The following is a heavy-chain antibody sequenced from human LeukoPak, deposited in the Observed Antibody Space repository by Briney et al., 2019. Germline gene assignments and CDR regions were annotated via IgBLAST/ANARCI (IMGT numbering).Heavy chain of an antibody. D-gene: IGHD1-1*01. J-gene: IGHJ4*02. V-gene: IGHV3-30*04. CDR2: ISYDGSNK. CDR1: GFTFSSYA. Sequence: GRSLRLSCAASGFTFSSYAMHWVRQAPGKGLEWVAVISYDGSNKYYADSVKGRFTISRDNSKNTLYLQMNSLRAEDTAVYYCAREGGVRVQAHLDYWGQGTLVTVSS. CDR3: AREGGVRVQAHLDY.